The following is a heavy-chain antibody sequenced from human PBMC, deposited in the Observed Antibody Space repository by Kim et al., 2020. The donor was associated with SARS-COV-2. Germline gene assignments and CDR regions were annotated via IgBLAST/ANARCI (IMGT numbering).Heavy chain of an antibody. J-gene: IGHJ4*02. D-gene: IGHD2-2*01. CDR2: ISAYNGNT. CDR3: ARDWEDVVVPAAKCGY. Sequence: ASVKVSCKASGYTFTSYGISWVRQAPGQGLEWMGWISAYNGNTNYAQKLQGRVTMTTDTSTSTAYMELRSLRSDDTAVYYCARDWEDVVVPAAKCGYWGQGTLVTVSS. V-gene: IGHV1-18*04. CDR1: GYTFTSYG.